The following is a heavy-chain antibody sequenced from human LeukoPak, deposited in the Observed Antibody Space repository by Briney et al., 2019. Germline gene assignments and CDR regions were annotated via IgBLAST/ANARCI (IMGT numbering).Heavy chain of an antibody. J-gene: IGHJ3*02. CDR3: ARDLSEYYDFWSGYYDAFDI. D-gene: IGHD3-3*01. CDR1: GGSISSYY. V-gene: IGHV4-4*07. CDR2: IYTSGST. Sequence: SETLSLTCTVSGGSISSYYWSWIRQPAGKGLEWVGRIYTSGSTNYNPSLKSRVTMSVDTSKNQFSLKLSSVTAADTAVYYCARDLSEYYDFWSGYYDAFDIWGQGTMVTVSS.